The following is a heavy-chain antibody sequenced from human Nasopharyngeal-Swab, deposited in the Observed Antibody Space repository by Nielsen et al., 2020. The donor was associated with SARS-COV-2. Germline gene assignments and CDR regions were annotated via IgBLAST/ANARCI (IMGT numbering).Heavy chain of an antibody. CDR1: GFTFSDYY. CDR3: ARDSAAADTVFDY. CDR2: ISSSSSYT. V-gene: IGHV3-11*06. Sequence: GESLKISCAASGFTFSDYYMSWIRQAPGKGLEWVSYISSSSSYTNYADSVKGRFTISRDNAKNSLHLQMNSLRAEDTAVYYCARDSAAADTVFDYWGQGTLVTVSS. J-gene: IGHJ4*02. D-gene: IGHD6-13*01.